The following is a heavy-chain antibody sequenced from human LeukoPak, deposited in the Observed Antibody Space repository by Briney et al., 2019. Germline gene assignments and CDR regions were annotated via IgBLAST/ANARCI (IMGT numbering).Heavy chain of an antibody. V-gene: IGHV4-39*01. J-gene: IGHJ5*02. D-gene: IGHD3-10*01. CDR1: GGSTSNSSYF. Sequence: PSETLSLTCTVSGGSTSNSSYFWGWIRQPPGKGLEWIGSIYYSGSTYYSPSLKSRVTISVDTSKNQFSLMLSSVTAADTAVYYCARLYFVRWFDPWGQGILVTVSS. CDR3: ARLYFVRWFDP. CDR2: IYYSGST.